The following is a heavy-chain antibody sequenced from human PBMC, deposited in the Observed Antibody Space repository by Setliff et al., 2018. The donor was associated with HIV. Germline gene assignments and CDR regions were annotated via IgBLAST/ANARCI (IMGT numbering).Heavy chain of an antibody. V-gene: IGHV4-4*02. Sequence: SETLSLTCAVSGGSISSSNWWSWVRQPPGKGLEWIGEIYHNGNTNYSPSLKNRVTMSVDNSKNQFSLMVRSVTAADTAVYYCARDWRSYGVLGSWGQGMLVTVSS. J-gene: IGHJ4*02. CDR1: GGSISSSNW. CDR2: IYHNGNT. CDR3: ARDWRSYGVLGS. D-gene: IGHD4-17*01.